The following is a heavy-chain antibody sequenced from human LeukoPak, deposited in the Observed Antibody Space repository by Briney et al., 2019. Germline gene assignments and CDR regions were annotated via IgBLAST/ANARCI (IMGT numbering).Heavy chain of an antibody. CDR1: GFTFSAYA. CDR3: ARDPNGDYIGAFDM. CDR2: IRGGGTSE. V-gene: IGHV3-23*01. D-gene: IGHD4-17*01. J-gene: IGHJ3*02. Sequence: GGSLRLSCTASGFTFSAYAMMWVRQAPGKGPEWVSAIRGGGTSEFYADSVKGRFRISRDNSKNTLFLQMNSLRAEDTAVYYCARDPNGDYIGAFDMWGPGTMVTVSS.